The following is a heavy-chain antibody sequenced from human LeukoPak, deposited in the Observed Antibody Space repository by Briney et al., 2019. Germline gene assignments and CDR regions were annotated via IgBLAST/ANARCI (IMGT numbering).Heavy chain of an antibody. CDR1: GYTFTGYY. J-gene: IGHJ3*02. Sequence: ASVKVSCKASGYTFTGYYMHWVRQAPGQGLEWMGWINPNSGGTNYAQKFQGRVTMTRDTSISTAYMELSRLRSDDTAVYYCARDGHRRYYYDSSGREHAFDIWGQGTMVTVSA. CDR2: INPNSGGT. D-gene: IGHD3-22*01. CDR3: ARDGHRRYYYDSSGREHAFDI. V-gene: IGHV1-2*02.